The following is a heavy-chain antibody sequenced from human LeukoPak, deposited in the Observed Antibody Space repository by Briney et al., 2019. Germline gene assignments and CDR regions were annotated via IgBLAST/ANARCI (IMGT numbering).Heavy chain of an antibody. V-gene: IGHV1-8*02. CDR2: MNPNSGNT. CDR1: GYTFTSYG. D-gene: IGHD6-13*01. Sequence: GASVKVSCKASGYTFTSYGISWVRQAPGQGLEWMGWMNPNSGNTGYAQKFQGWVTMTRDTSISTAYMELSRLRSDDTAVYYCAREGNSSSWLNWFDPWGQGTLVTVSS. J-gene: IGHJ5*02. CDR3: AREGNSSSWLNWFDP.